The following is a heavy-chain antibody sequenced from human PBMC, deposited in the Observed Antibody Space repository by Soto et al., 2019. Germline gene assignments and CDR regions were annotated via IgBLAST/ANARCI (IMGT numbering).Heavy chain of an antibody. CDR1: GFTFSSYT. Sequence: ESGGGLVKPGGSLRLSCAASGFTFSSYTMNWVRQAPGKGLDWVSSISSSSSYIYYADSVKGRLTISRDNAKNSLYLQMNSLRAEDTAVYYCARELWGYCSSTSCSDGMDVWGQGTTVTVSS. D-gene: IGHD2-2*01. CDR2: ISSSSSYI. CDR3: ARELWGYCSSTSCSDGMDV. J-gene: IGHJ6*02. V-gene: IGHV3-21*01.